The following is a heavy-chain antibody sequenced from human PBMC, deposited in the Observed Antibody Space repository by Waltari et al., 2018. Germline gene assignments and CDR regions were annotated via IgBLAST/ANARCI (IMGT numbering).Heavy chain of an antibody. CDR3: ARDHSGYAHYYYGMDV. D-gene: IGHD5-18*01. Sequence: QVQLVESGGGVVQPGRSLRLSCAASGFTFSSYGMHWVRQAPGKGLEWVAVIWYDGSNKYYADSVKGRFTISRDNSKNTLYLQMNSLRAEDTAVYYCARDHSGYAHYYYGMDVWGQGTTVTVSS. V-gene: IGHV3-33*01. CDR1: GFTFSSYG. J-gene: IGHJ6*02. CDR2: IWYDGSNK.